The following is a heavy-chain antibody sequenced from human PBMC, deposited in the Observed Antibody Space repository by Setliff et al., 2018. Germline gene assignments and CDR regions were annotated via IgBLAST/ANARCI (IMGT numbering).Heavy chain of an antibody. D-gene: IGHD2-8*01. Sequence: GGSLRLSCAVSGLRFSDAWVSWVRQAPGKGLEWAGRIKSYGSGGTIDYAAPVEGRFTISRDDAKNTVYLQMSSLKIEDTAVYYCVHNADFIGTFNTWGQGTMVTVSS. CDR3: VHNADFIGTFNT. V-gene: IGHV3-15*01. CDR2: IKSYGSGGTI. J-gene: IGHJ3*01. CDR1: GLRFSDAW.